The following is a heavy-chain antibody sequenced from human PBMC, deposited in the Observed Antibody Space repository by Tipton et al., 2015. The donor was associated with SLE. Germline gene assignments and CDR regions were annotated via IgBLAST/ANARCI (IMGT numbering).Heavy chain of an antibody. CDR1: GGSITSGTYY. Sequence: TLSLTCSVSGGSITSGTYYWSWIRQPAGKGLEWIGHIYTSGSTKYNPSLQSRVTISVDTSKNQFSLRLTSVTAADTGVYYCARQWLDEGAFDIWGQGTMVTVSS. J-gene: IGHJ3*02. CDR2: IYTSGST. V-gene: IGHV4-61*09. CDR3: ARQWLDEGAFDI. D-gene: IGHD6-19*01.